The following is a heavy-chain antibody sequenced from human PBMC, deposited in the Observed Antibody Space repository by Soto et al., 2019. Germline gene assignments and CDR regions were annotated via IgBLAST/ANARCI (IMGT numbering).Heavy chain of an antibody. CDR2: IYYSGST. V-gene: IGHV4-59*01. CDR1: GGSISSYY. CDR3: ARAEGQLIAAAGNWFDP. D-gene: IGHD6-13*01. J-gene: IGHJ5*02. Sequence: SETLSLTCTVSGGSISSYYWSWIRQPPGKGLEWIGYIYYSGSTNYNPSLKSRVTISVDTSKNQFSLKLSSVTAADTAVYYCARAEGQLIAAAGNWFDPWGQGTLVTVS.